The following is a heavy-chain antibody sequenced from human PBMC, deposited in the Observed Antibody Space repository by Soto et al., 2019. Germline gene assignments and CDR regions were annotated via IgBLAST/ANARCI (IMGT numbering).Heavy chain of an antibody. Sequence: QVQLVQSGAEVKKPESPVKVSCKATGGNFSTYVISWVRQAPGQGLEWMGMILPILDVANYAQKFQGRVTFTADKSTGTAYMEVSSLKSDDSAVYYCVGGYNGRLDYWGQGTLVTVSS. CDR1: GGNFSTYV. J-gene: IGHJ4*02. CDR2: ILPILDVA. D-gene: IGHD5-12*01. V-gene: IGHV1-69*02. CDR3: VGGYNGRLDY.